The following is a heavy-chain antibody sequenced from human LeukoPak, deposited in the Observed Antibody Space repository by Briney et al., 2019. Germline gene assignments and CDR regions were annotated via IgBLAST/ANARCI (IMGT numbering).Heavy chain of an antibody. D-gene: IGHD3-10*01. J-gene: IGHJ6*02. CDR1: GFTFDDYT. CDR2: ISWDGGST. CDR3: ARESGFGDLFPYAIDV. V-gene: IGHV3-43*01. Sequence: GGSLRLSCAASGFTFDDYTMHWVRQAPGKGLEWVSLISWDGGSTYYADSVKGRFTVSRDNSKNTLYLQMNSLRDEDTAVYYCARESGFGDLFPYAIDVWGQGTTVTVSS.